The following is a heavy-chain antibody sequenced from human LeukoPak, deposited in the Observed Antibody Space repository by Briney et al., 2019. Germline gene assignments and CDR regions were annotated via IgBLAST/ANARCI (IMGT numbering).Heavy chain of an antibody. Sequence: GGSLRLSCVASGITFSNYAVSWVRQAPEKGLDWVSVISGSAHKIRYANSVKGRFTVSRDNSENIVYLQMNNLRAEDTAVYYCAGRVTGYSSGYVYWGQGTLVTVSS. D-gene: IGHD5-18*01. CDR2: ISGSAHKI. CDR3: AGRVTGYSSGYVY. V-gene: IGHV3-23*01. CDR1: GITFSNYA. J-gene: IGHJ4*02.